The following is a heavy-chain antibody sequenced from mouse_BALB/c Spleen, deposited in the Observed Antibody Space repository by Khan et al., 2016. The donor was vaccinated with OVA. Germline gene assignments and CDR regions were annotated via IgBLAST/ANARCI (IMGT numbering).Heavy chain of an antibody. D-gene: IGHD2-1*01. CDR1: GFTFSGFG. CDR2: ISSDSNSI. V-gene: IGHV5-17*02. J-gene: IGHJ2*01. Sequence: EVKLEESGGGLVQTGGSRKLSCAASGFTFSGFGMHWVRQAPEKGLEWVAYISSDSNSIYYADTVKGRFTISRDNPKNTLFLQMTSLRSEDTAMYYCARTGKYYFDYWGQGTTLTVSS. CDR3: ARTGKYYFDY.